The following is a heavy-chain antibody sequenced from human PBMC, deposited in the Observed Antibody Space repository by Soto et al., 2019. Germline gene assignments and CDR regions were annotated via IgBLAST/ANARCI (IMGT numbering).Heavy chain of an antibody. Sequence: QVQLVQSGAEVKKPGASVKVSCKASGYTFTSYGISWVRQAPGQGLEWIGWISAYNGNTNYAQKLQGRVTMTTDTSTSTAYMELRSLRSDDTAVYYCARQGRNWNETVVYYYMDVWGKGTTVTVSS. CDR1: GYTFTSYG. J-gene: IGHJ6*03. CDR2: ISAYNGNT. V-gene: IGHV1-18*01. CDR3: ARQGRNWNETVVYYYMDV. D-gene: IGHD1-1*01.